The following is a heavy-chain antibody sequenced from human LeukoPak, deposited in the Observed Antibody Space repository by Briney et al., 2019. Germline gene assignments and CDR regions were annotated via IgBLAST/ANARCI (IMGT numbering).Heavy chain of an antibody. Sequence: GGSLRLSCAASGFTFSSYAMHSVRQAPGKGLEYVSAISSNGGRAYYANSVKGRFTISRDNYKNTMYLQMGSLRAEDIAVYYCARDSGDDAFDIWGQGTMVTVSS. CDR3: ARDSGDDAFDI. CDR1: GFTFSSYA. D-gene: IGHD3-10*01. CDR2: ISSNGGRA. J-gene: IGHJ3*02. V-gene: IGHV3-64*01.